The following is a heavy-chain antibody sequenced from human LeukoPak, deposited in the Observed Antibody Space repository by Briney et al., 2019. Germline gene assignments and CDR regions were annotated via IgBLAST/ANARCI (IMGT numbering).Heavy chain of an antibody. Sequence: ASVKVSCKASGYTLTSYYMHWVRQAPGQGLEWMGIIDPTVGDTIYAQKFQGRVTMTRDMSTSTVYMELSSLRSDDTAVYYCARYGFSSSWQGGWHAFDIWGQGTMVTVSS. CDR3: ARYGFSSSWQGGWHAFDI. V-gene: IGHV1-46*01. J-gene: IGHJ3*02. CDR1: GYTLTSYY. CDR2: IDPTVGDT. D-gene: IGHD6-13*01.